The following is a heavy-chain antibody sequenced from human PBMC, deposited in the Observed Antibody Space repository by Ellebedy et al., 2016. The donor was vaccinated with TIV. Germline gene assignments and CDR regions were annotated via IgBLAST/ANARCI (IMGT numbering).Heavy chain of an antibody. Sequence: PGGSLRLSCAASGFTFSSYGMHWVRQAPGKGLEWVAVIWYDGSNKYYADSVKGRFTISRDNSKNTLYLQMNSLRAEDTAVYYCAREDDILTGQLDYWGQGNLVTVSS. CDR3: AREDDILTGQLDY. D-gene: IGHD3-9*01. CDR2: IWYDGSNK. CDR1: GFTFSSYG. J-gene: IGHJ4*02. V-gene: IGHV3-33*08.